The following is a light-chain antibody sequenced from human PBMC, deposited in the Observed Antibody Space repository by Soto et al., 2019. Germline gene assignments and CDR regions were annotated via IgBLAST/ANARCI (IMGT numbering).Light chain of an antibody. CDR2: GAS. CDR3: QQYNNWPYT. CDR1: QSVSSN. Sequence: EIVMTQSPATLSVSPGERATLSCRASQSVSSNLAWYQQKPGQAPRLLIYGASTRATGIPARFSGSGSGTKFTLTISSLQSADFAVDYYQQYNNWPYTFGQGTKLEIK. J-gene: IGKJ2*01. V-gene: IGKV3-15*01.